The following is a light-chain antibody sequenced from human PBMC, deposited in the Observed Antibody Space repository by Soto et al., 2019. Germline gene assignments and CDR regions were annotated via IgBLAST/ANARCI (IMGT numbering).Light chain of an antibody. CDR1: QSVSSSY. CDR2: GAS. CDR3: QQYGSSPPYT. J-gene: IGKJ2*01. Sequence: EIVLTQSPGTLSLSPGERATLSCRASQSVSSSYLAWYQQKPGQAPRHLIYGASSRATGIPDRFSGSGSGTDFTLTISRLEPEDFAVYYCQQYGSSPPYTCGQGTKLEIK. V-gene: IGKV3-20*01.